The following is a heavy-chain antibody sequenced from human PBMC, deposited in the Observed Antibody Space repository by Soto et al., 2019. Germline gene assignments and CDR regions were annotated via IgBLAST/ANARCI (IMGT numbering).Heavy chain of an antibody. CDR2: FDPEDGET. J-gene: IGHJ6*02. Sequence: XSVKVCCNVSGYTLTELSMHWGRQSPGKGLEWMGGFDPEDGETIYAQKFQGRVTMTEDTSTDTAYMELSSLRSEDTAVYYCATGSGSKRGVYYYYGMDVWGQGTTVTVSS. CDR1: GYTLTELS. CDR3: ATGSGSKRGVYYYYGMDV. V-gene: IGHV1-24*01. D-gene: IGHD1-26*01.